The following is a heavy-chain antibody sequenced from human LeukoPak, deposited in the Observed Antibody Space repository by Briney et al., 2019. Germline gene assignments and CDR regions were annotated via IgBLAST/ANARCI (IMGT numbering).Heavy chain of an antibody. CDR3: ARGDYDFWSGYYTLGYFQH. CDR2: ITPFNGNT. J-gene: IGHJ1*01. Sequence: ASVKVSCKASGYTFTYRYLHWVRQAPGQALEWMGWITPFNGNTNYAQKFQGRVTITADESTSTAYMELSSLRSEDTAVYYCARGDYDFWSGYYTLGYFQHWGQGTLVTVSS. CDR1: GYTFTYRY. V-gene: IGHV1-45*02. D-gene: IGHD3-3*01.